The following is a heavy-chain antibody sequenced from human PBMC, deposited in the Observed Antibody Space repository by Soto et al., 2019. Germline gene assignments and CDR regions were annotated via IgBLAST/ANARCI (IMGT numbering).Heavy chain of an antibody. V-gene: IGHV1-3*01. J-gene: IGHJ4*02. CDR1: GYTFTSYA. CDR3: GRDRAVGGYCSSTSCYLNY. CDR2: INAGNGNT. Sequence: ASVKVSCKASGYTFTSYAMHWVRQAPGQRLERMGWINAGNGNTKYSQKFQGRVTITRDTSASTAYMELSSLRSEDTAVYYCGRDRAVGGYCSSTSCYLNYWGQGTLVTVSS. D-gene: IGHD2-2*01.